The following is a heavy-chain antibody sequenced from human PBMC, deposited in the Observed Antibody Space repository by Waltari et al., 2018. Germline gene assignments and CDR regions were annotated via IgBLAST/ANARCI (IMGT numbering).Heavy chain of an antibody. D-gene: IGHD2-2*01. CDR1: GESINSDTYY. V-gene: IGHV4-39*01. CDR2: IFYRGGT. J-gene: IGHJ4*02. CDR3: ARRYSGTRPPDF. Sequence: QLQLQESGPGLVKPWETLSLTCTVSGESINSDTYYWGWIRQPPGKGLEWIASIFYRGGTYYNPSLKSRVTISVETSENQFSLKLSSVTAADTAVYYCARRYSGTRPPDFWGQGTLVTVSS.